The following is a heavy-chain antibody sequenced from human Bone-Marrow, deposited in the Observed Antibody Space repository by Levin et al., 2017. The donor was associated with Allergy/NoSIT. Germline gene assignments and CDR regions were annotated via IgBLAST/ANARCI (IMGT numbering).Heavy chain of an antibody. CDR1: GYTFTSYG. CDR3: AREFGGGYCSGGSCYRSDY. CDR2: ISAYNGNT. D-gene: IGHD2-15*01. V-gene: IGHV1-18*01. J-gene: IGHJ4*02. Sequence: PGESLKISCKASGYTFTSYGINWVRQAPGQGLEWMGWISAYNGNTNYAQKLQGRVTMTTDTSTSTAYMELRSLRSDDTAVYYCAREFGGGYCSGGSCYRSDYWGQGTLVTVSS.